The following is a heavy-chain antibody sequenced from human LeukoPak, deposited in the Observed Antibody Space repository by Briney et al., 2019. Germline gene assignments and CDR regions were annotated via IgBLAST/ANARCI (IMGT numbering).Heavy chain of an antibody. J-gene: IGHJ4*02. V-gene: IGHV3-7*01. D-gene: IGHD3-10*01. CDR2: INQDGGEK. CDR1: GFTFSNYW. CDR3: ARGVVTGVDYFDY. Sequence: GGSLRLSCAVSGFTFSNYWMSWVRQAPGKGLEWVAVINQDGGEKRSVDSVKGRFTISRDNAKNSLYLEMNSLRAEDTAVYHCARGVVTGVDYFDYWGQGTLVTVSS.